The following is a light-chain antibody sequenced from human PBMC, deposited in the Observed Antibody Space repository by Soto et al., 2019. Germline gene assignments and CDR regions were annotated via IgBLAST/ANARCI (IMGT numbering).Light chain of an antibody. V-gene: IGKV3-11*01. CDR1: QSVSSY. CDR3: QQRKSWPPLT. CDR2: DAS. J-gene: IGKJ4*01. Sequence: EIVLPQSPATLSLSPGERATLSCRASQSVSSYLAWHQQKPGQAPRLLIYDASNRATGIPARFSGSGSGTDFTLTISSLEPEDFAVYYCQQRKSWPPLTFGGGTKVEIK.